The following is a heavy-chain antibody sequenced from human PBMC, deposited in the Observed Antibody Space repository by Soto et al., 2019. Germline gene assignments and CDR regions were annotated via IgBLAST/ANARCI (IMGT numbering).Heavy chain of an antibody. V-gene: IGHV3-23*01. J-gene: IGHJ4*02. CDR1: GFTFSSYA. Sequence: GGSLRLSSAASGFTFSSYAMSWVRQAPGKGLEWVSAISGSGGSTYYADSVKGRFTISRDNSKNTLYLQMNSLRAEDTAVYYCAKATTGTTRAFDYWGQGTLVTVSS. CDR3: AKATTGTTRAFDY. CDR2: ISGSGGST. D-gene: IGHD1-1*01.